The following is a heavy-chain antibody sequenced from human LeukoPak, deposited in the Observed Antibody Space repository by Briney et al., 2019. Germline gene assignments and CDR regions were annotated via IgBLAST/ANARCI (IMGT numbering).Heavy chain of an antibody. CDR2: INPNSGGT. V-gene: IGHV1-2*02. CDR1: GYTFTGYY. CDR3: ARAPYCGSTSCYVAVTPWFDP. D-gene: IGHD2-2*01. Sequence: GASVKVSCKASGYTFTGYYMHWVRQTPGQGLEWMGWINPNSGGTNYAQKFRGRVTMTRDTSISTAYMELSRLRSDDTAVYYCARAPYCGSTSCYVAVTPWFDPWGQGTLVTVSS. J-gene: IGHJ5*02.